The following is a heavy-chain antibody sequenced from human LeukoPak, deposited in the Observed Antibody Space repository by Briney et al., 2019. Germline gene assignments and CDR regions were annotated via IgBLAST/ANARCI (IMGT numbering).Heavy chain of an antibody. D-gene: IGHD6-19*01. Sequence: PGGSLRLSCAASGFTFSSYGMHWVRQAPGKGLEWVAVISYDGSNKYYADSVKGRFTISRDNSKNTLYLQMNSLRAEDTAVYYCAKGPGYSGGWYRDDAFDIWGQGTMVTVSS. CDR1: GFTFSSYG. CDR3: AKGPGYSGGWYRDDAFDI. V-gene: IGHV3-30*18. CDR2: ISYDGSNK. J-gene: IGHJ3*02.